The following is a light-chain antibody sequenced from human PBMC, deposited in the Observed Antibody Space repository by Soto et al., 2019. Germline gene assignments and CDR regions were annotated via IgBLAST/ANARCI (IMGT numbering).Light chain of an antibody. J-gene: IGKJ1*01. V-gene: IGKV1-5*03. CDR1: QDLDKW. CDR2: KSS. Sequence: ILMSQSPSSLSASVGDRVTITCRASQDLDKWLAWYQQKPGRAPNLLIYKSSTLRQGVPSRCSGFGSGKEYLLTITDLQPDDVATYYCQQYSSYWTFGQGTVVEMK. CDR3: QQYSSYWT.